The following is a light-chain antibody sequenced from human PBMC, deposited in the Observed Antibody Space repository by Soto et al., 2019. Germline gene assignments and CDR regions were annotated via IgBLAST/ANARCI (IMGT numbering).Light chain of an antibody. V-gene: IGKV3-11*01. CDR2: DAS. CDR1: QSVSSY. CDR3: PQRSNWPLIT. J-gene: IGKJ5*01. Sequence: EIVLTQSPATLSLSPGERATLSCRASQSVSSYLAWYQQKPGQAPRLLIYDASNRATGIPARFSGSGSGTDFTLTISSLEPEDFAVYYCPQRSNWPLITFGQRTRLEIK.